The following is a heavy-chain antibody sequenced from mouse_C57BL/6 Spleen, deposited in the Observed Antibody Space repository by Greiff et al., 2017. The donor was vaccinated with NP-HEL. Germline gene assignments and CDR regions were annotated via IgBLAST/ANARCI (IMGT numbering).Heavy chain of an antibody. CDR3: ERGSYYYGSSSYFDV. V-gene: IGHV5-17*01. Sequence: EVQLVESGGGLVKPGGSLKLSCAASGFTFSDYGMHWVRQAPEKGLEWVAYISSGSSTIYYADTVKGRFTISRDNAKNTLFLQMTSLRSEDTAMYYCERGSYYYGSSSYFDVWGTGTTVTVSS. CDR1: GFTFSDYG. J-gene: IGHJ1*03. CDR2: ISSGSSTI. D-gene: IGHD1-1*01.